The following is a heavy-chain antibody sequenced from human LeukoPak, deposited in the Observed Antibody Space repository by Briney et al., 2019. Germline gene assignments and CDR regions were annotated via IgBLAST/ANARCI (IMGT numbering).Heavy chain of an antibody. CDR1: GFTFSSYA. D-gene: IGHD5/OR15-5a*01. J-gene: IGHJ4*02. V-gene: IGHV3-23*01. CDR2: ISGPAGSW. CDR3: AKKVGLVSAPLYYFDV. Sequence: PGGSLRLSCAASGFTFSSYAMSWVRQAPGKGLEWVSAISGPAGSWDYADSVKGRFTISRDNSKSTLFLQMNSLRADDTAIYYCAKKVGLVSAPLYYFDVWGQGTLVTVSS.